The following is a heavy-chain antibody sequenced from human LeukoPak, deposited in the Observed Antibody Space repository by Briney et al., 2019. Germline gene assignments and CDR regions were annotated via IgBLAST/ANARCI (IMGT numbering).Heavy chain of an antibody. D-gene: IGHD5-24*01. J-gene: IGHJ3*02. V-gene: IGHV4-30-2*01. CDR3: ARRGDGYNYDAFDI. CDR2: IYHSGST. Sequence: PSETLSLTCAVSGGSISSGGYSWNWLRQPPGKGLEWIGYIYHSGSTYYNPSLKSRVTILVNRSKNQFSLKLSSVTAADTAVYYCARRGDGYNYDAFDIWGQGTMVTVSS. CDR1: GGSISSGGYS.